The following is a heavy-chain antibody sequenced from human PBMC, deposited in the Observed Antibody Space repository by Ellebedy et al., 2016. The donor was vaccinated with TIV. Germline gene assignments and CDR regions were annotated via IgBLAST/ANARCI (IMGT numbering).Heavy chain of an antibody. CDR1: GHSFTSYG. CDR2: INTGNDNT. Sequence: SVKVSCXASGHSFTSYGIHWVRQAPGQSLEWMGWINTGNDNTKYSQKLQGRVTITRDYMELSGLMSEDTAVYYCATREWQDPMDVWGQGTTVTVSS. D-gene: IGHD3-3*01. J-gene: IGHJ6*02. CDR3: ATREWQDPMDV. V-gene: IGHV1-3*04.